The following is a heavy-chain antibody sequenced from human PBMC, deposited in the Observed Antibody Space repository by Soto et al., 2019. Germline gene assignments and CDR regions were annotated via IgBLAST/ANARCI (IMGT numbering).Heavy chain of an antibody. Sequence: QVQLQESGPGLVKPSRTLSLTCAVSGGSISSDNWWSWVRQSPRRGLEWFGEIHHRGTTNCNPSLTSRVTISVVKSKNQASLEMTSLTAADTAIYYCARGGDWKFGFWGQGSVVTVSS. V-gene: IGHV4-4*02. D-gene: IGHD2-21*02. CDR3: ARGGDWKFGF. CDR1: GGSISSDNW. J-gene: IGHJ4*02. CDR2: IHHRGTT.